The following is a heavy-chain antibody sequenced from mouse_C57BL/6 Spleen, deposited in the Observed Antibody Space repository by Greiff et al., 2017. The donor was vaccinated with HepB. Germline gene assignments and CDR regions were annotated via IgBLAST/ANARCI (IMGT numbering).Heavy chain of an antibody. J-gene: IGHJ3*01. CDR2: ISNLAYSI. Sequence: EVHLVESGGGLVQPGGSLKLSCAASGFTFSDYGMAWVRQAPRKGPEWVAFISNLAYSIYYADTVTGRFTISRENAKNTLYLEMSSLRSEDTAMYYCARLDDYDPTWFAYWGQGTLVTVSA. CDR1: GFTFSDYG. D-gene: IGHD2-4*01. CDR3: ARLDDYDPTWFAY. V-gene: IGHV5-15*01.